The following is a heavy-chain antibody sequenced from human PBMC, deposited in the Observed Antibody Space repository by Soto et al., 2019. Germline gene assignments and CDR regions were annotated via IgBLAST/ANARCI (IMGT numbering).Heavy chain of an antibody. CDR3: ARGNYDFWSGYYRWFDP. CDR2: IYYSGST. D-gene: IGHD3-3*01. CDR1: GGSISSYY. J-gene: IGHJ5*02. Sequence: SETLSLTCTVSGGSISSYYWSWIRQPPGKGLEWIGYIYYSGSTNYNPSLKSRVTISVDTSKNQFSLKLSSVTAADTAVYYCARGNYDFWSGYYRWFDPWGQGTLVTVSS. V-gene: IGHV4-59*08.